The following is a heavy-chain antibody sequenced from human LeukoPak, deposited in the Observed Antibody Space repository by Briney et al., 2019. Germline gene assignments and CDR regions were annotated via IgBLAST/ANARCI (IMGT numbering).Heavy chain of an antibody. CDR1: GFTFSSYE. D-gene: IGHD3-10*01. CDR3: TREGRDDF. V-gene: IGHV3-48*03. J-gene: IGHJ4*02. CDR2: ISSSGSTI. Sequence: GGSLRLSCAASGFTFSSYEMNWVRQAPGKGLERVSYISSSGSTIYYAASVKGRFTISRDNAKNSLYLQMNSLRAEDTAVYYCTREGRDDFWGQGTLVTVSS.